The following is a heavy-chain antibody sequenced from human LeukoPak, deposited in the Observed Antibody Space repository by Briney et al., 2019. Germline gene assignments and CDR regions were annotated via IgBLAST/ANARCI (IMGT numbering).Heavy chain of an antibody. CDR2: INAGNGNT. J-gene: IGHJ6*02. CDR3: ARDEGIAARHDYYYGMDV. CDR1: GYTFTSYA. V-gene: IGHV1-3*01. D-gene: IGHD6-6*01. Sequence: GASVKVSCKASGYTFTSYAMHWLRQAPGQRLEWMGWINAGNGNTNYAQKLQGRVTMTTDTSTSTAYMELRSLRSDDTAVYYCARDEGIAARHDYYYGMDVWGQGTTVTVSS.